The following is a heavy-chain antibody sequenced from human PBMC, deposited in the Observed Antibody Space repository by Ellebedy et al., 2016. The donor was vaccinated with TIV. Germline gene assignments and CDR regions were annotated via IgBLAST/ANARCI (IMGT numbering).Heavy chain of an antibody. Sequence: GESLKISCADSGSTFSSYWMTWVRQPPGKGLEWVANIKQDGRDKYYVDSVRGRFTISRDNAKNSLYLQMNSLTVEDTAVYYCAKDNSGTYYYYGMDVWGQGTTVTVSS. V-gene: IGHV3-7*01. J-gene: IGHJ6*02. CDR2: IKQDGRDK. CDR1: GSTFSSYW. D-gene: IGHD1-26*01. CDR3: AKDNSGTYYYYGMDV.